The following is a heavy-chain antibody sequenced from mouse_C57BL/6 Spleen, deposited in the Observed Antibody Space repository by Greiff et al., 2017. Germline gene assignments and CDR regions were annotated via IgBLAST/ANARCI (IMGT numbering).Heavy chain of an antibody. CDR3: ARHPGYFDY. J-gene: IGHJ2*01. V-gene: IGHV5-9*01. Sequence: EVKLVESGGGLVKPGGSLKLSCAASGFTFSSYTMSWVRQTPEKRLEWVATISGGGGNTYYPDSVKGRFTISRDNAKNTLYLQMSSLRSEDTALYYCARHPGYFDYWGQGTTLTVAS. CDR2: ISGGGGNT. CDR1: GFTFSSYT.